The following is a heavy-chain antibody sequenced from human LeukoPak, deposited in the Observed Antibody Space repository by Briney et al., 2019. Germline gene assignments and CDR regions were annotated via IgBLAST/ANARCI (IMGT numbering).Heavy chain of an antibody. CDR3: ANGLYDSSGSPNYYYYMDA. V-gene: IGHV3-23*01. J-gene: IGHJ6*03. D-gene: IGHD3-22*01. CDR2: ISGSGGST. CDR1: GFTFSSYA. Sequence: GGSLRLSCAASGFTFSSYAMSWVRQAPGKGLEWVSAISGSGGSTYYADSVKGRFTISRDNSKNTLYLQMNSLRAEDTAVYYCANGLYDSSGSPNYYYYMDAWGKGTTVTVSS.